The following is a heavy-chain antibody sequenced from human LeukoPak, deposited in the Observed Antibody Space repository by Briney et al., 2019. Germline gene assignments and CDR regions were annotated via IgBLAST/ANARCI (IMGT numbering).Heavy chain of an antibody. V-gene: IGHV1-8*02. D-gene: IGHD2-15*01. J-gene: IGHJ4*02. CDR1: GYAFTSYA. CDR3: ARAGGYCGRISCPYYFDY. Sequence: GASVKVSCKASGYAFTSYAISWVRQAPGQGLEWMGWMNPNSGNTGYAQKFQGRVTMTRNTSISTAYMELSSLRSEDTAVYYCARAGGYCGRISCPYYFDYWGQGSLVAVSS. CDR2: MNPNSGNT.